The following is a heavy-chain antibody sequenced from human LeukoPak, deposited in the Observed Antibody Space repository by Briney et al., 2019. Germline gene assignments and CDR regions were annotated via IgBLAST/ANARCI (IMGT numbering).Heavy chain of an antibody. D-gene: IGHD2-15*01. V-gene: IGHV1-18*01. Sequence: ASVKVSCKASGYTFTSYGISWVRQAPGQGLEWMGWISAYNGNTNYAQKLQGRVTMTTDTSTSTAYMELRSLRSDDTAVYYCARQGLGWSSHRGFDYWGQGTLVTVSS. CDR3: ARQGLGWSSHRGFDY. CDR1: GYTFTSYG. J-gene: IGHJ4*02. CDR2: ISAYNGNT.